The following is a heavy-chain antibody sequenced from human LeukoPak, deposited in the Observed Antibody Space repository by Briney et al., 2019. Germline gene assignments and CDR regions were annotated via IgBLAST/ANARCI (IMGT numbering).Heavy chain of an antibody. CDR1: GFTFSSYW. D-gene: IGHD3-10*01. CDR2: IKQDGSEE. V-gene: IGHV3-7*04. CDR3: ARDYGSGMDV. J-gene: IGHJ6*02. Sequence: PGGSLRLSCAASGFTFSSYWMSWVRQAPGKGLEWVANIKQDGSEEVYVDSVKGRFTISRDNAKNSLFLQMNTLRAEDTAVYYCARDYGSGMDVWGQGTTVTVSS.